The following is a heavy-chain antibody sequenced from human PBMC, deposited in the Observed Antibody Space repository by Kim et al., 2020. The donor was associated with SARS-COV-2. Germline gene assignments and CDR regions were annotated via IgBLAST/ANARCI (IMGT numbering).Heavy chain of an antibody. D-gene: IGHD2-15*01. Sequence: GGSLRLSCAASGFTFSSYSMNWVRQAPGKGLEWVSSISSSSSYIYYADSVKGRFTISRDNAKNSLYLQMNSLRAEDTAVYYCARDLGSGGSCSTWGQGTLVTVSS. CDR1: GFTFSSYS. CDR2: ISSSSSYI. CDR3: ARDLGSGGSCST. J-gene: IGHJ4*02. V-gene: IGHV3-21*01.